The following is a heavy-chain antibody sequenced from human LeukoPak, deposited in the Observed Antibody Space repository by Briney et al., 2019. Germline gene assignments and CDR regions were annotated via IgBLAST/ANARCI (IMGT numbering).Heavy chain of an antibody. CDR1: GGSISSYY. Sequence: PSETLSLTCTVSGGSISSYYWSWIRQPPGKGLEWIGYIYYSGSTNYNPSLKSRVTISVDTSKNQFSLKLSSVTAADTAVYYCARESQWLVPPDYWGQGTLVTVSS. D-gene: IGHD6-19*01. CDR3: ARESQWLVPPDY. J-gene: IGHJ4*02. V-gene: IGHV4-59*01. CDR2: IYYSGST.